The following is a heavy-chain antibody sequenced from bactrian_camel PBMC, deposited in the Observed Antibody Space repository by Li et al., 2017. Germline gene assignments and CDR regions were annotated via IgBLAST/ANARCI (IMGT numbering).Heavy chain of an antibody. J-gene: IGHJ6*01. D-gene: IGHD3*01. CDR2: IYTVGGST. CDR3: AAGSWCKLSPNSFRY. Sequence: DVQLVESGGGSVQAGGSLRLSCAASGLTASDNFLGWFRQAPGKEREGVATIYTVGGSTYHADSVKGRFTISHDAAKNTVYLQMNNLKPEDTAMYYCAAGSWCKLSPNSFRYWGQGTQVTVS. CDR1: GLTASDNF. V-gene: IGHV3S40*01.